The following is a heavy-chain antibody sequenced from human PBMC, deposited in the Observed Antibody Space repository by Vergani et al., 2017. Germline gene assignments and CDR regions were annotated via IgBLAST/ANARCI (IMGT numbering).Heavy chain of an antibody. CDR3: TSGMTTVTTEGY. Sequence: EVQLVESGGGLVQPGRSLRLSCTASGFTFGDYAMSWVRQAPGKGLEWVGFIRSKAYGGTTEYAASVKGRFTISRDDSKSIAYLQMNSLKTEDTAVYYCTSGMTTVTTEGYWGQGTLVTVSS. D-gene: IGHD4-17*01. V-gene: IGHV3-49*04. J-gene: IGHJ4*02. CDR1: GFTFGDYA. CDR2: IRSKAYGGTT.